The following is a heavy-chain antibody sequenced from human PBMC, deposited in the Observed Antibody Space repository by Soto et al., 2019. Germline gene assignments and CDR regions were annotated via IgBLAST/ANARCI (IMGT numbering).Heavy chain of an antibody. CDR3: AKHRPSRKNQRLWADAVHI. J-gene: IGHJ3*02. D-gene: IGHD2-2*01. V-gene: IGHV3-23*01. CDR1: GFTFSSYA. CDR2: VTGRSTTT. Sequence: EVQLLESGGGLVQPGGSLRLSCAASGFTFSSYAMSWVRQAPGKGLEWVSVVTGRSTTTYYADSVKGRFTISRDNSKNKLFRQRNGLGAVDTAVYCCAKHRPSRKNQRLWADAVHIWSQWTMLTVSS.